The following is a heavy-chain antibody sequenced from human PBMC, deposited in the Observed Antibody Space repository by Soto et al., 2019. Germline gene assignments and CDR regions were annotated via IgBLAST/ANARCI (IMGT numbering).Heavy chain of an antibody. CDR2: INSDGSST. J-gene: IGHJ5*02. CDR1: GFTFSSYW. D-gene: IGHD3-10*01. Sequence: EVQLVESGGGLVQPGGSLRLSCAASGFTFSSYWMHWVRQAPGKGRVWVSRINSDGSSTGYADSVKGRFTMSRDNAKNTLYLQMNSLRAEDMAVYYCAREHYYGSGSYYNWFDPWGQGTLVTVSS. CDR3: AREHYYGSGSYYNWFDP. V-gene: IGHV3-74*01.